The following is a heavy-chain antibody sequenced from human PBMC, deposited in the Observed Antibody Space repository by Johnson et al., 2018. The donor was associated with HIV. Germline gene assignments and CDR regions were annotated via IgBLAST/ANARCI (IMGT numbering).Heavy chain of an antibody. CDR2: ISGSGGST. CDR1: GFTFKNAW. V-gene: IGHV3-23*04. D-gene: IGHD6-13*01. Sequence: VQLVESGGGFVKPEGSLRLSCAASGFTFKNAWMHWVRQAPGTGLEWVSAISGSGGSTYYADSVKGQFTISRDNSKNTLYLQMNSLRAEDTAIYYCAKGRYSSSWYLAGAFDIWGQGTMVTVSS. CDR3: AKGRYSSSWYLAGAFDI. J-gene: IGHJ3*02.